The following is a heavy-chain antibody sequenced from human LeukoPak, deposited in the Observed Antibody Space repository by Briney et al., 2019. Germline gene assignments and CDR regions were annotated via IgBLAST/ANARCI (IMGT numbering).Heavy chain of an antibody. CDR3: ARGEVYYYYMDV. CDR1: GGSISSHY. V-gene: IGHV4-59*11. J-gene: IGHJ6*03. Sequence: PSETLSLTCTVSGGSISSHYWSWIRQPPGKGLEWIGYIYYSGSTNYNPPLKSRVTISVDTSKNQFSLKLSSVTAADTAVYYCARGEVYYYYMDVWGKGTTVTVSS. CDR2: IYYSGST.